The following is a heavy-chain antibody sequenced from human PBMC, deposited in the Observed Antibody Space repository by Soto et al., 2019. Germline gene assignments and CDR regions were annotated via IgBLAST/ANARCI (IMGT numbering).Heavy chain of an antibody. J-gene: IGHJ4*02. Sequence: EVQLVESGGGLVQPGGSLRLSCAASGFSFSSYAMSWVRQAPGKGLEWVSAFSSSAGSTYYADSVKGRFTISRDTSKSTLSLQMNSLRADDTAVYYCAKGRESSTSAQYSFDYWGQGTLVTVSS. D-gene: IGHD2-2*01. CDR1: GFSFSSYA. CDR2: FSSSAGST. CDR3: AKGRESSTSAQYSFDY. V-gene: IGHV3-23*04.